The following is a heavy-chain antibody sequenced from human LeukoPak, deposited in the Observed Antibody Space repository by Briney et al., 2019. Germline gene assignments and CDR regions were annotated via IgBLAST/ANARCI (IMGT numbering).Heavy chain of an antibody. D-gene: IGHD3-22*01. J-gene: IGHJ4*02. V-gene: IGHV4-31*03. CDR1: GGSISSGGYY. Sequence: SETLSLTCTVSGGSISSGGYYWSWIRQHPGQGLEWIGYIYYSGSTYYNPSLKSRVTIPVDTSKNQFSLKLSSVTAADTAVYYCARGMTYYYDSSGYYSPFDYWGQGTLVTVSS. CDR2: IYYSGST. CDR3: ARGMTYYYDSSGYYSPFDY.